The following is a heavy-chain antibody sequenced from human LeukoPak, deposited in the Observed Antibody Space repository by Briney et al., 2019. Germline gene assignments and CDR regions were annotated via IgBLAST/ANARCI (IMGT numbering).Heavy chain of an antibody. D-gene: IGHD1-14*01. J-gene: IGHJ4*02. CDR1: GGSITTTSVP. Sequence: SETLSLTCAVSGGSITTTSVPWAWIRQPPGQDLEWIATISSSGEAYYHPSLMSRVTISIDTSKNQFSLDLTSVTAADTGLFYCAKFKPRTGFDYWGQGILVIVSS. V-gene: IGHV4-39*01. CDR2: ISSSGEA. CDR3: AKFKPRTGFDY.